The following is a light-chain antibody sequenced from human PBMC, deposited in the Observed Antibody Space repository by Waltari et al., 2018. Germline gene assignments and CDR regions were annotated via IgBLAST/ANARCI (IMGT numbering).Light chain of an antibody. J-gene: IGKJ5*01. Sequence: DIQMTQSPSSLSAPVGDRVTITCRTSQSITSYLNWYQQKPGKAPNLLIYGASSLQSGVPSRFSGSGSGTDFTLTISSLHPEDFATYYCQQSYTTPITFGQGTRLEIK. CDR1: QSITSY. CDR3: QQSYTTPIT. CDR2: GAS. V-gene: IGKV1-39*01.